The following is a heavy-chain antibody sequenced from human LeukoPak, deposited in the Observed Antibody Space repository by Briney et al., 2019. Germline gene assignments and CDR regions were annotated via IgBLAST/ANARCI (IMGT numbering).Heavy chain of an antibody. D-gene: IGHD6-13*01. V-gene: IGHV4-4*02. CDR1: GGSISSSNW. CDR2: IYHSGST. CDR3: ARDPGGWQLVQRDAFDI. J-gene: IGHJ3*02. Sequence: SGTLSLTCAVSGGSISSSNWWSWVRQPPGKGLEWIGEIYHSGSTNYNPSLKSRVTISVDKSKNQFSLKLSSVTAADTAVYYCARDPGGWQLVQRDAFDIWGQGTMVTVSS.